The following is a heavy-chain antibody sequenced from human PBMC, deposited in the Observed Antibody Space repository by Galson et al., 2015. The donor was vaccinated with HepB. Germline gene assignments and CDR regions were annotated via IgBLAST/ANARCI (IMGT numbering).Heavy chain of an antibody. CDR2: IYSGGST. CDR3: VKSTPPKGGPKFTMIVVLDAFDI. J-gene: IGHJ3*02. D-gene: IGHD3-22*01. Sequence: SLRLSCAASGFTVSSNYMSWVRQAPGKGLEWVSVIYSGGSTYYADSVKGRFTISRDNSKNTLYLQMNSLRAEDTAVYYCVKSTPPKGGPKFTMIVVLDAFDIWGQGTMVTVSS. V-gene: IGHV3-66*02. CDR1: GFTVSSNY.